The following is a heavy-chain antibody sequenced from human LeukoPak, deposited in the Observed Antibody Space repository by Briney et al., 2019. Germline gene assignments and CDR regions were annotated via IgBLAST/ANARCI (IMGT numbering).Heavy chain of an antibody. CDR2: INPDESDK. Sequence: GGSLRLSCAASRFTFSVHWMHWVRQAPGKGLEWVSRINPDESDKAYADSVKGRFTISRDNAKNTLYLQMNSLRAEDTAVYYCARESLTYYYGSGSYREYYFDYWGQGTLVTVSS. CDR3: ARESLTYYYGSGSYREYYFDY. V-gene: IGHV3-74*01. J-gene: IGHJ4*02. D-gene: IGHD3-10*01. CDR1: RFTFSVHW.